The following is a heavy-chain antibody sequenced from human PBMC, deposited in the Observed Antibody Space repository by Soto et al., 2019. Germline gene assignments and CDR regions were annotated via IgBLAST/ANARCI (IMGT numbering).Heavy chain of an antibody. CDR2: ISGSGGST. Sequence: PGGSLRLSCAASGFTFSSYAMNWVRQAPGKGLEWVSAISGSGGSTYYADSVKGRFTISRDNSKNTLYLQMNSLRAEDTAVYYCAKWLCSSTSCHRFDYWGQGTLVTVSS. CDR3: AKWLCSSTSCHRFDY. V-gene: IGHV3-23*01. D-gene: IGHD2-2*01. J-gene: IGHJ4*02. CDR1: GFTFSSYA.